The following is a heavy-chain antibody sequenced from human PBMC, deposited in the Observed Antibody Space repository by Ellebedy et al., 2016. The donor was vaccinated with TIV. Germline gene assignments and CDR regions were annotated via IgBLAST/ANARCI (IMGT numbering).Heavy chain of an antibody. CDR3: AGSYYDFWSGYYKGYYYYGMDV. J-gene: IGHJ6*02. D-gene: IGHD3-3*01. V-gene: IGHV4-59*01. Sequence: SETLSLTCTVSGGSISSYYWSWIRQPPGKGLEWIGYIYYSGSTNYNPSLKSRVTISVDTSKNQFSLKLSSVTAADTAVYYCAGSYYDFWSGYYKGYYYYGMDVWGQGTTVTVSS. CDR2: IYYSGST. CDR1: GGSISSYY.